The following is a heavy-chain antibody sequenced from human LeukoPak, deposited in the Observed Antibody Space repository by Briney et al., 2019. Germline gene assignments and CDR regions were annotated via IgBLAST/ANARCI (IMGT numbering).Heavy chain of an antibody. CDR3: ARAGYEIVATIHYYYMDV. CDR1: GFTFSSYG. V-gene: IGHV3-33*01. CDR2: IWYDGSNK. J-gene: IGHJ6*03. D-gene: IGHD5-12*01. Sequence: GGSLRLSCAASGFTFSSYGMHWVRQAPGKGLEWVAVIWYDGSNKYYADSVKGRFTISRDNSKNTLYLQMNSLRAEDTAVYYCARAGYEIVATIHYYYMDVWGKGTTVTVSS.